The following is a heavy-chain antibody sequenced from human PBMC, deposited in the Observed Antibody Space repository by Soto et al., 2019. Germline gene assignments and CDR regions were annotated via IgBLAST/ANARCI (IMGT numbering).Heavy chain of an antibody. D-gene: IGHD2-15*01. J-gene: IGHJ3*01. CDR1: GFTFGRYV. Sequence: QVQLVESGGGVVQPGRSLRLSCAASGFTFGRYVIHWVRQAPGKGLEWVAAMSYDGGNQYYTDSVKGRFTISRDNSKNTLYLQMSSLRPEDTATYYCARVLVEVTINSAFDFWGQGTIVTVSS. CDR3: ARVLVEVTINSAFDF. V-gene: IGHV3-30-3*01. CDR2: MSYDGGNQ.